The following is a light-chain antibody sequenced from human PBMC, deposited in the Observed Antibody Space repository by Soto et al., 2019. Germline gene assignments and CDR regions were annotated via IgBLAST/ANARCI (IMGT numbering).Light chain of an antibody. CDR2: GAS. CDR1: QSVSTNF. CDR3: QQYGRTSWT. V-gene: IGKV3-20*01. Sequence: EIVLTQSPCTLSLSPGEGATLSCRASQSVSTNFFAWYQQKPGQAPRLLIYGASTRATGIPDRFSGSGSGTDFTLTISRLEPEDFAVYYCQQYGRTSWTFGQGTKEDIK. J-gene: IGKJ1*01.